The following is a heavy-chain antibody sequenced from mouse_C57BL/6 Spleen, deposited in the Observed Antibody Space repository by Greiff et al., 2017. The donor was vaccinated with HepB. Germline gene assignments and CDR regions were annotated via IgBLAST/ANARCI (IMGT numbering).Heavy chain of an antibody. CDR3: ARDGDGWFDY. Sequence: EVMLVESEGGLVQPGSSMKLSCTASGFTFSDYYMAWVRQVPEKGLEWVANINYDGSSTYYLDSLKSRFFISRDNAKNILYLQMSSLKSEDTATYYCARDGDGWFDYWGQGTTLTVSS. CDR1: GFTFSDYY. J-gene: IGHJ2*01. CDR2: INYDGSST. D-gene: IGHD2-3*01. V-gene: IGHV5-16*01.